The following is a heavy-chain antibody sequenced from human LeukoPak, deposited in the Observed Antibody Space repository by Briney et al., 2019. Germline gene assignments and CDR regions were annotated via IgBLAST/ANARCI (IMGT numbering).Heavy chain of an antibody. CDR2: ISSSSSYI. CDR1: GFTFSSYS. D-gene: IGHD3-22*01. CDR3: ARDDDSSGYYYYGMDV. Sequence: GGSLRLSCAASGFTFSSYSMNWVRQAPGKGLEWVSSISSSSSYIYYADSVKGRFTISRDNAKNSLYLQMNSLRAEDTAVYYCARDDDSSGYYYYGMDVWGQGTTVTVSS. V-gene: IGHV3-21*01. J-gene: IGHJ6*02.